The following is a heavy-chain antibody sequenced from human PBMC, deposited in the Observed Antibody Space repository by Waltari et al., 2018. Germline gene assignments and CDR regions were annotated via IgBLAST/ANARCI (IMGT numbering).Heavy chain of an antibody. CDR1: GVTFSTYA. V-gene: IGHV3-23*01. J-gene: IGHJ4*02. CDR2: VSDSGIYT. D-gene: IGHD6-19*01. CDR3: VKGGWLDD. Sequence: ELQLSESGGGAIQQGGSLRLSCAASGVTFSTYAMPWVRQAPGKGLGWASAFGYPAGVSDSGIYTHYADSGRGRFIISRYDSTNTLYLQMNNLRVENTAVYYCVKGGWLDDWGQGTLVTVSS.